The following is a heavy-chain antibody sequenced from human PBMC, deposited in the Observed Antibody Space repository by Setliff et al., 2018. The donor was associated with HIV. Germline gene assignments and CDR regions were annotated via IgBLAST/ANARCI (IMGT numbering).Heavy chain of an antibody. J-gene: IGHJ4*02. CDR2: IYWDDDT. CDR1: GLSLTTSGVG. CDR3: VHRQRHGYGSAFDY. Sequence: SGPTLVNPTQTLTLTCSFSGLSLTTSGVGVGWIRQPPGKALEWLGLIYWDDDTRYSPFIQSRLTITKDTSKTRVVLTLTNVDPLDQGTYYCVHRQRHGYGSAFDYWGQGTPVTVSS. D-gene: IGHD3-10*01. V-gene: IGHV2-5*02.